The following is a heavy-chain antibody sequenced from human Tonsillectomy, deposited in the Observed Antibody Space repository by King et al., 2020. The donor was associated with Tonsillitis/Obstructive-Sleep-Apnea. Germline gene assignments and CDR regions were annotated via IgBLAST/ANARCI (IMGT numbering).Heavy chain of an antibody. CDR3: ARGGAGSSSSYYYYYMDV. CDR1: GGSISSYY. D-gene: IGHD6-6*01. Sequence: QLQESGPGLVKPSETLSLTCTVSGGSISSYYWSWIRQPPGKGLEWIAYIYYSGTTNYNPPLKSRVTISVDTSKNHFSLKLSSVTAADTAVYYCARGGAGSSSSYYYYYMDVWGKGTTVTVSS. CDR2: IYYSGTT. J-gene: IGHJ6*03. V-gene: IGHV4-59*01.